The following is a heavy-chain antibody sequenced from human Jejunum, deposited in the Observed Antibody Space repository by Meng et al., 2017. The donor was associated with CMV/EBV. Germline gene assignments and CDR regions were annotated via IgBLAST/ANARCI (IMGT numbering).Heavy chain of an antibody. D-gene: IGHD5-12*01. J-gene: IGHJ4*02. CDR3: ARVGESGFDYHY. CDR2: IWYDGSNK. Sequence: CAASGFSFSTYGMHWVRQAPGKGLELVTVIWYDGSNKYYADSVQGRFTVSRDNSKNTLYLQMDNLRVEDTAVYYCARVGESGFDYHYWGQGTLVTVSS. CDR1: GFSFSTYG. V-gene: IGHV3-33*01.